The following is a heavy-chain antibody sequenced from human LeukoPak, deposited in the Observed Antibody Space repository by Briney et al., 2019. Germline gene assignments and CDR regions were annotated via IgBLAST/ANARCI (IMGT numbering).Heavy chain of an antibody. D-gene: IGHD1-26*01. CDR2: INPSGGST. Sequence: ASVKVSCKAPGYTFTSYYMHWVRQALGQGLEWMGIINPSGGSTSYAQKFQGRVTMTRDMSTSTVYMELSSLRSEDTAVYYCARDGGAGATYYYYYMDVWGKGTTVTVSS. V-gene: IGHV1-46*01. CDR1: GYTFTSYY. CDR3: ARDGGAGATYYYYYMDV. J-gene: IGHJ6*03.